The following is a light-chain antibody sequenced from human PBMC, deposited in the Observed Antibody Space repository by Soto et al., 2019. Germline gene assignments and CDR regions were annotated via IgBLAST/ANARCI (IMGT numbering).Light chain of an antibody. J-gene: IGLJ1*01. CDR2: GNT. CDR1: SSNIGAGYV. V-gene: IGLV1-40*01. CDR3: QSYDTSLRGDV. Sequence: QSVLTQPPSVSGAPGQRVTISCTGSSSNIGAGYVVHWYQQVPGAAPKLLIYGNTNRPSGVPDRFSGSKSGTSASLAITGLQAEDEADYYCQSYDTSLRGDVFGIGTKLTVL.